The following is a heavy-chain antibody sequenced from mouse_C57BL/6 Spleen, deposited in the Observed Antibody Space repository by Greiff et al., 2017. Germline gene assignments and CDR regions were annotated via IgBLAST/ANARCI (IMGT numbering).Heavy chain of an antibody. J-gene: IGHJ2*01. V-gene: IGHV1-80*01. D-gene: IGHD1-1*01. CDR1: GYAFSSYW. CDR3: ASGITTVVAPDY. CDR2: IYPGDGDT. Sequence: VQLQQSGAELVKPGASVKISCKASGYAFSSYWMNWVKQRPGKGLEWIGQIYPGDGDTNYNGKFKGKATLTADKSSSTAYMQLSSLTSEDSAVYFCASGITTVVAPDYWGQGTTLTVSS.